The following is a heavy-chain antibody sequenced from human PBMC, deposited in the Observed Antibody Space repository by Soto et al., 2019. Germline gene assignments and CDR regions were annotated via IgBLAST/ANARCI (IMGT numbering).Heavy chain of an antibody. CDR1: GGSISSGGYS. D-gene: IGHD3-16*01. Sequence: SETLSLTCAVSGGSISSGGYSWSWIRQPPGKGLEWIGYIYHSGSTYYNPSLKSRVTISVDRSKNQFSLKLSSVTAADTAVYYCARGGGYTFDYWGQGTLVTVSS. CDR2: IYHSGST. J-gene: IGHJ4*02. V-gene: IGHV4-30-2*01. CDR3: ARGGGYTFDY.